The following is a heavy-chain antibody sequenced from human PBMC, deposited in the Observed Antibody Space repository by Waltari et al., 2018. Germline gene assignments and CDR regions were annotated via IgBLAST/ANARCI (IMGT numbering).Heavy chain of an antibody. Sequence: QVQLVQSGAEVMEPGASVKVSCKASGHTYWIHWVRQAPGQGLQYMGWCNPNDGGAHYVHAFQGRVTMTRDTSISTAYMELSRLTSDDTAVYYCAWIQGGFDMWGQGTMVTVSS. CDR2: CNPNDGGA. J-gene: IGHJ3*02. V-gene: IGHV1-2*07. CDR1: GHTYW. CDR3: AWIQGGFDM. D-gene: IGHD5-18*01.